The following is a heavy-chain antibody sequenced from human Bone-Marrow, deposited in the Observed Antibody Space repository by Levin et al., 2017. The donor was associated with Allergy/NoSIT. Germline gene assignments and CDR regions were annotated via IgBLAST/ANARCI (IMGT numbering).Heavy chain of an antibody. Sequence: SCTASGFTFDDYAMHWVRQAPGKGLEWVSGVSWNSLTMDYADSVKGRFTISRDNANNSLFLQMDNVRGDDTAVYFCAKQTTGFSYGNNPLDVWGRGTSVTVSS. CDR3: AKQTTGFSYGNNPLDV. D-gene: IGHD3-9*01. CDR1: GFTFDDYA. V-gene: IGHV3-9*01. CDR2: VSWNSLTM. J-gene: IGHJ6*02.